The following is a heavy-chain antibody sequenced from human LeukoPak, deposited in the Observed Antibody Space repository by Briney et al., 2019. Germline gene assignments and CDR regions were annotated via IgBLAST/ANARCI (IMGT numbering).Heavy chain of an antibody. CDR3: AKDRYGAAAGTSQDY. J-gene: IGHJ4*02. CDR1: GYTFTSYY. CDR2: INPSGGST. V-gene: IGHV1-46*01. Sequence: ASVKVSCKASGYTFTSYYMHWVRQAPGQGLEWMGIINPSGGSTSYAQKFQGRVTMTRDTSTSTVYMELSSLRSEDTALYYCAKDRYGAAAGTSQDYWGQGTLVIVSS. D-gene: IGHD6-13*01.